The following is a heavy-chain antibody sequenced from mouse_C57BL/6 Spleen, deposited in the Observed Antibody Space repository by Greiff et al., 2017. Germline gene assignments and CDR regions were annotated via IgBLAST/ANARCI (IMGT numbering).Heavy chain of an antibody. J-gene: IGHJ3*01. CDR1: GFTFSDYG. V-gene: IGHV5-17*01. CDR2: ISSGSSTI. D-gene: IGHD2-5*01. CDR3: AKGAYYSNYEFAY. Sequence: EVKLMESGGGLVKPGGSLKLSCAASGFTFSDYGMHWVRQAPEKGLEWVAYISSGSSTIYYADTVKGRFTISRDNAKNTLFLQMTSLRSEDTAMYYCAKGAYYSNYEFAYWGQGTLVTVSA.